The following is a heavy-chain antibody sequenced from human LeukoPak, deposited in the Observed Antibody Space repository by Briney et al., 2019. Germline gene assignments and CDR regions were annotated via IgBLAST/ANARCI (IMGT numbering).Heavy chain of an antibody. CDR2: IWYDGSNK. CDR3: ARDGSGSYSLNWFDP. Sequence: PGRSLRLSCAASGFTFSSYGMHWVRQAPGKGLEWVAVIWYDGSNKYYADSVKGRFTISRDNSKNTLYLQMNSLRAEDTAVYYCARDGSGSYSLNWFDPWGQGTLVTVSS. J-gene: IGHJ5*02. CDR1: GFTFSSYG. D-gene: IGHD1-26*01. V-gene: IGHV3-33*01.